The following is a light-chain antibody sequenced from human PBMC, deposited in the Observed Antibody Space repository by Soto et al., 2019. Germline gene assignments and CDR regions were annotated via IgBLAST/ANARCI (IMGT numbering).Light chain of an antibody. CDR3: SSYAGSSNYV. CDR1: SSVVGGYNY. CDR2: EVS. Sequence: SVLTQPPSASGSPGQSVTISCTGTSSVVGGYNYVSWYQQHPGKAPKLMIYEVSKRPSGVPDRFSGSKSGNAASLTVSGLQAEDEADYYCSSYAGSSNYVFGTGTKVTVL. J-gene: IGLJ1*01. V-gene: IGLV2-8*01.